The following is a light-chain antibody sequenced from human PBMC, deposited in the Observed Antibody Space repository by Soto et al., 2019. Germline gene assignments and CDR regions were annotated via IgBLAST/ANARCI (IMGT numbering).Light chain of an antibody. CDR2: EVT. Sequence: QSALTQPASVSRSPGQSITISCTGTSGDIGSYNRVSWYQQHPGKAPKLIIYEVTDRPSGVSNRFSGSKSGNTASLTISGLQAEDEAEYYCSSYTNINTRACVFGTGTKVT. CDR1: SGDIGSYNR. J-gene: IGLJ1*01. CDR3: SSYTNINTRACV. V-gene: IGLV2-14*01.